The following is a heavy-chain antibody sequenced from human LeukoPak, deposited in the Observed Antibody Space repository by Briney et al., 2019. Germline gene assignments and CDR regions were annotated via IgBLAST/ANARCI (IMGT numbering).Heavy chain of an antibody. D-gene: IGHD3-10*01. V-gene: IGHV1-2*02. Sequence: GASVKVSCKASGYTFTGYYMHWVRQAPGQGLEWMGWINPNSGGTNYAQKFQGRVTMTRDTSISTAYMELSRLRSEDTAVYYCARVIGYYGSGSYYYWGQGTLVTASS. CDR2: INPNSGGT. CDR1: GYTFTGYY. CDR3: ARVIGYYGSGSYYY. J-gene: IGHJ4*02.